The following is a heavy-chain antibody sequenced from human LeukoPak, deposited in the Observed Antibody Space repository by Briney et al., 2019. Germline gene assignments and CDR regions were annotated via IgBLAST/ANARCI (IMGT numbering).Heavy chain of an antibody. Sequence: PGGSLRLSCAASGFTFSSYGMSWVRQAPGKGLEWVSAISGSGGSTCYADSVKGRFTISRDNAKNTLNLQMNSLRAEDTAVYYCTRDLGQYYDTSDNWFDPWGQGTLVTVSS. J-gene: IGHJ5*02. D-gene: IGHD3-22*01. CDR3: TRDLGQYYDTSDNWFDP. CDR2: ISGSGGST. CDR1: GFTFSSYG. V-gene: IGHV3-23*01.